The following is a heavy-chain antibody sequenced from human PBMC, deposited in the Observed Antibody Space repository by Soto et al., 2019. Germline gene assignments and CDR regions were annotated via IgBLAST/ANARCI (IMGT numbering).Heavy chain of an antibody. CDR1: GFTFSSYW. CDR3: ASDYSGYDSGHYGMDL. V-gene: IGHV3-7*03. Sequence: GGSLRLSCAASGFTFSSYWMSWVRQAPGKGLEWVANIKQDGSEKYYVDSVKGRFTISRDNAKNSLYLQMNSLRAEDTAVYYCASDYSGYDSGHYGMDLWGQGTTVTVSS. D-gene: IGHD5-12*01. CDR2: IKQDGSEK. J-gene: IGHJ6*02.